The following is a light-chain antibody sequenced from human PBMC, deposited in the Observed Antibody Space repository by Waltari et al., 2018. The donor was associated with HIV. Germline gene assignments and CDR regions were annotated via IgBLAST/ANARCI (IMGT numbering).Light chain of an antibody. J-gene: IGLJ2*01. CDR2: DDS. CDR1: CSDVGGYNF. V-gene: IGLV2-11*01. CDR3: WSYADRYTRVL. Sequence: QSALTLPRAVSGSPGQSVTISCPGTCSDVGGYNFVSWYQQHQGKAPKLMIFDDSKRPSGVPDRCSGSKSGNTASLTISGLQAEDEADYYCWSYADRYTRVLFGGGTKLTVL.